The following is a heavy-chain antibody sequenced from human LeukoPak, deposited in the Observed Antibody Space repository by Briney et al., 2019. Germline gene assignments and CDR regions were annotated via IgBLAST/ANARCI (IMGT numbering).Heavy chain of an antibody. J-gene: IGHJ4*02. D-gene: IGHD6-19*01. CDR3: ARPRYGSGYLFDY. V-gene: IGHV3-23*01. Sequence: GGSLRLSCAASGFTFSSYAMSWVRQAPGKGLEWVSAISGSGGSTYYADSLKGRFTISRDNSKNTLYLQMNSLRAEDTAVYYCARPRYGSGYLFDYWGQGTLVTVSS. CDR1: GFTFSSYA. CDR2: ISGSGGST.